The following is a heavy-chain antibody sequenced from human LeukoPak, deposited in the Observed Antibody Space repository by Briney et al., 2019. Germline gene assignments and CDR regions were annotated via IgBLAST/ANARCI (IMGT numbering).Heavy chain of an antibody. CDR2: IVVGSGNT. Sequence: GASVKVSCKASGFTFTSSAMQWVRQARGQRLEWIGWIVVGSGNTNYAQKFRERVTITRDMSTSTAYMELSSLGSEDTAVYYCAAGTPNIVAHDAFDIWGQGTMVTVSS. V-gene: IGHV1-58*02. CDR3: AAGTPNIVAHDAFDI. CDR1: GFTFTSSA. J-gene: IGHJ3*02. D-gene: IGHD5-12*01.